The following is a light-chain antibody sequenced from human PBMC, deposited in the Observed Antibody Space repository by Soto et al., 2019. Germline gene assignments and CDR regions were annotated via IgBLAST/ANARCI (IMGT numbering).Light chain of an antibody. V-gene: IGLV2-8*01. Sequence: QSALTQRPSASGSPGQSVTISCTGTSSDVGGYNYVSWYQQHPGKAPKLVIYEVSKRPSGVPDRFSGSKSGNTASLTVSGLQAEDEADYYCSSYAGSNNLVFGGGTKLTVL. CDR3: SSYAGSNNLV. J-gene: IGLJ2*01. CDR1: SSDVGGYNY. CDR2: EVS.